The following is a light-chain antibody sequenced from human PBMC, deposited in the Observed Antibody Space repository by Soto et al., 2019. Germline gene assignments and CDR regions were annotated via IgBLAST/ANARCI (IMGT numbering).Light chain of an antibody. CDR1: QSVSSSY. CDR3: QQYGSSPT. CDR2: GAS. V-gene: IGKV3-20*01. Sequence: EIVMTQSPCTLSLSPGERATLSCRASQSVSSSYLSWYQQKPGEAPRLLIYGASSRATGIPDRFSGSGSGTDFTLTISRLEPEDFAEYYCQQYGSSPTFGQGTKVEIK. J-gene: IGKJ1*01.